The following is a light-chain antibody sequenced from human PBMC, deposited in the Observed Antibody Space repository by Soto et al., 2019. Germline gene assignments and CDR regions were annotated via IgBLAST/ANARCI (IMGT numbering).Light chain of an antibody. CDR2: GAS. Sequence: ETVLTQSPGTLSLFPGERATLSCRASQSVNSIYLAWYQQKRGQAPRLLMSGASSRASGIPDRFSGSGSGTDFTLTISGLEPEDFAVYYCQQFDSLPRTFGQGTKIEIK. CDR1: QSVNSIY. J-gene: IGKJ1*01. V-gene: IGKV3-20*01. CDR3: QQFDSLPRT.